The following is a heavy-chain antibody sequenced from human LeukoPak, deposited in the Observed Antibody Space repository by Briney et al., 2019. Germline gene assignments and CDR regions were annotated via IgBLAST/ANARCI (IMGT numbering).Heavy chain of an antibody. CDR2: ISGSGSST. D-gene: IGHD1-14*01. V-gene: IGHV3-23*01. CDR3: AKGRNVGRDFDY. Sequence: GGSLRLSCAASGFTFSTYVMSWVRQAPGKGLEWVSTISGSGSSTYYADSVKGRFAISRDNSENRLFLLMNSLRAEDTAVYYCAKGRNVGRDFDYWGQGTLVTVSS. J-gene: IGHJ4*02. CDR1: GFTFSTYV.